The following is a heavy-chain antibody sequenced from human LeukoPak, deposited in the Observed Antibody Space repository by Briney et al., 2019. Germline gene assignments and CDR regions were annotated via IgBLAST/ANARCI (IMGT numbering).Heavy chain of an antibody. CDR2: TFYSGGT. V-gene: IGHV4-39*07. CDR3: ARIPNWNYVIDY. Sequence: SETLSLTCTVSGGSISSSSYYWGWIRQTPGKGLEWIGCTFYSGGTHYNPSLKSRVTISVDTSKNQFSLKLSSVTAADTAVYYCARIPNWNYVIDYWGQGTLVTVSS. D-gene: IGHD1-7*01. CDR1: GGSISSSSYY. J-gene: IGHJ4*02.